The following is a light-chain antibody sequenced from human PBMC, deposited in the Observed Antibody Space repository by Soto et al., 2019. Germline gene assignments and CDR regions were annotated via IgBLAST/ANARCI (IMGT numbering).Light chain of an antibody. V-gene: IGKV1-9*01. CDR3: QRYATYSPT. J-gene: IGKJ1*01. CDR2: DAS. Sequence: DIQLTHSSSFLSASVGDRVTITCRASQGISTYLAWYQQKLGKAPKLLIYDASTLQSGVPSRFSGSGSGTEFTLTISSLQPDDFATYYCQRYATYSPTFGQGTKVDIK. CDR1: QGISTY.